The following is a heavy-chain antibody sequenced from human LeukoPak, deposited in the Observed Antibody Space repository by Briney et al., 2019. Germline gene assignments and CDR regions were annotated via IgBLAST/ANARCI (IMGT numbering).Heavy chain of an antibody. CDR2: INVEGSRT. D-gene: IGHD3-10*01. V-gene: IGHV3-74*01. CDR1: GFTLSKYW. Sequence: GGSLRLSCAGSGFTLSKYWVHWVRQVPGKGLVWVSRINVEGSRTDYADSVKGRFTISRDNAKNTLYLQMNSLRAEDTAVYYCARRGSDWGQGTLVTVSS. CDR3: ARRGSD. J-gene: IGHJ4*02.